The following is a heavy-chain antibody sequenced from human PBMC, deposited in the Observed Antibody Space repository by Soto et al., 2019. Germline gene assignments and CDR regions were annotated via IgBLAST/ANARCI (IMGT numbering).Heavy chain of an antibody. Sequence: GGSLRLSCAASGFTFTTYWMTWVRQAPGKGLEWVATMNVDGSERHYVASVKGRFTTSRDNAKNALYLEMNSLTADDTAVYYCARDVGRNTIDYWGQGTLVTVSS. J-gene: IGHJ4*02. CDR2: MNVDGSER. CDR1: GFTFTTYW. CDR3: ARDVGRNTIDY. V-gene: IGHV3-7*01. D-gene: IGHD1-1*01.